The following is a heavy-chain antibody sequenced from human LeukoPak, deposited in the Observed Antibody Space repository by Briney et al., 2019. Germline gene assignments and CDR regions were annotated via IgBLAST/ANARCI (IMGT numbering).Heavy chain of an antibody. CDR3: ASDQGPKLRDYMDV. Sequence: GSVNVSCKASGYTFTGYYMHWVRQAPGQGLEWMGWIDPNSGGTNYAQKFQGRVTMTRDTSISTAYMEVSRLRSDAPALYYCASDQGPKLRDYMDVWGKGTTVTISS. V-gene: IGHV1-2*02. CDR2: IDPNSGGT. J-gene: IGHJ6*03. CDR1: GYTFTGYY.